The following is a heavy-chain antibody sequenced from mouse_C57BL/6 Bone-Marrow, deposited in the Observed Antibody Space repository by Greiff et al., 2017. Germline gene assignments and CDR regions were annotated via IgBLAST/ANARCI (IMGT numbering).Heavy chain of an antibody. V-gene: IGHV1-78*01. J-gene: IGHJ4*01. CDR1: GYTFTDHT. CDR2: IYPRDGST. CDR3: ARKGYGGDYAMDY. Sequence: QVQLQQSDAELVKPGASVKISCKVSGYTFTDHTIHWMKQRPEQGLEWIGYIYPRDGSTKYHAKFKGKATLTADKSSSTAYMQLNSLASEDSAVYFCARKGYGGDYAMDYWGQGTSVTVSS. D-gene: IGHD3-1*01.